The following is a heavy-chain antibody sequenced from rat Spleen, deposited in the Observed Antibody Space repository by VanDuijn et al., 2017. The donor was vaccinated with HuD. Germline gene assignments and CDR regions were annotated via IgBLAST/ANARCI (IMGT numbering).Heavy chain of an antibody. Sequence: EVQLVESGGGLVQPGRSLKLSCVASGFTFSDYHMAWVRQAPTKGLEWVASINYDGSSTYYRDSVKGRFTFSRDNAKSTLYLQVDSLRSEDTATYYCERQNWPYYFDYWGQGVMVTVSS. CDR3: ERQNWPYYFDY. V-gene: IGHV5-7*01. J-gene: IGHJ2*01. D-gene: IGHD5-1*01. CDR2: INYDGSST. CDR1: GFTFSDYH.